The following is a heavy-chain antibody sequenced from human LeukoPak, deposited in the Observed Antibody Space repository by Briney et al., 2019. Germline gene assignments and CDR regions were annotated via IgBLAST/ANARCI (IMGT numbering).Heavy chain of an antibody. Sequence: GGSLRLSCAASGFTFSSYGMHWVRQAPGKGLEWVAVIWYDGSNKYYADSVKGRFTISRDNSKNTLYLQMNSLRAEDTAVYYCAKDRDYGSGSYLGYWGQGTLVTVSS. CDR1: GFTFSSYG. D-gene: IGHD4-17*01. V-gene: IGHV3-33*06. CDR3: AKDRDYGSGSYLGY. J-gene: IGHJ4*02. CDR2: IWYDGSNK.